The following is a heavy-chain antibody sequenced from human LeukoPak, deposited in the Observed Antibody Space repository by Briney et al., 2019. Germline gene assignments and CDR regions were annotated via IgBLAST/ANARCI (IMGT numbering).Heavy chain of an antibody. CDR2: INPSGGST. V-gene: IGHV1-46*01. Sequence: ASVKVSCKASGYTFTSYYMHWVRQAPGQGLEWMGIINPSGGSTSYAQKFQGRVTMTRDTSTSTVYMELSSLRSEDTAVYYCARERDYYGSGSADAFDIWGQGTMVTVSS. CDR3: ARERDYYGSGSADAFDI. J-gene: IGHJ3*02. CDR1: GYTFTSYY. D-gene: IGHD3-10*01.